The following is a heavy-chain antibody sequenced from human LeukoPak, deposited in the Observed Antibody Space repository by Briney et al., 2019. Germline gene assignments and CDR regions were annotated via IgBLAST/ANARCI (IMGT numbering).Heavy chain of an antibody. Sequence: SVKVSCKASGGTFSSYAISWVRQAPGQGLEWMGGIIPIFGTAYYAQKFQGRVTITADESTSTAYMELSSLRSEDTAVYYCAVGTYYYDSSGYPIDYWGQGTLVTVSS. CDR2: IIPIFGTA. D-gene: IGHD3-22*01. CDR1: GGTFSSYA. CDR3: AVGTYYYDSSGYPIDY. V-gene: IGHV1-69*13. J-gene: IGHJ4*02.